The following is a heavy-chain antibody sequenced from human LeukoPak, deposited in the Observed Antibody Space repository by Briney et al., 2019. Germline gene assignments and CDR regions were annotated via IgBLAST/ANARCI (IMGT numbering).Heavy chain of an antibody. CDR1: GFIFNNYW. Sequence: GGSLRLSCAASGFIFNNYWMHWVRQAPGKGLMWVSRINGDGSTTAYADSVQGRFTISRDNAKNTLYLEVNSLRAEDTAVYYCVRGGESTWSWGQGTLVTVSS. CDR2: INGDGSTT. J-gene: IGHJ5*02. D-gene: IGHD2-15*01. CDR3: VRGGESTWS. V-gene: IGHV3-74*01.